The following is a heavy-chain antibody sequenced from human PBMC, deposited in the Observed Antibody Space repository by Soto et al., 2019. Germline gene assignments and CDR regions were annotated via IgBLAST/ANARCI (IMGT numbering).Heavy chain of an antibody. V-gene: IGHV3-23*01. J-gene: IGHJ6*02. CDR3: AKSLSTAVNYGLDV. CDR2: ISDDGDST. Sequence: EVQLLESGGGLVLPGGSLRLSCGASGFTFSDNAMTWVRQAPGKGLEWVSSISDDGDSTYYADSVKGRFTISRDNSKNTLFLQMSSLGAEDTAVYYCAKSLSTAVNYGLDVWGQGTSVTVSS. D-gene: IGHD2-2*01. CDR1: GFTFSDNA.